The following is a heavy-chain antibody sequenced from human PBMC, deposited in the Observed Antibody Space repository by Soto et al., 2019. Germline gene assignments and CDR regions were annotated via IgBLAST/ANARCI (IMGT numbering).Heavy chain of an antibody. J-gene: IGHJ3*02. V-gene: IGHV4-59*01. D-gene: IGHD3-9*01. CDR3: ARGGYDILTGYSYHDAFDI. CDR1: GGSINYSY. Sequence: PSETLSLTCTVSGGSINYSYWTWIRQPPGKGLEWIGYISYTGSANYNPSLKSRVTISVDTSKNQFSLKLSSVTAADTAVYYCARGGYDILTGYSYHDAFDIWGQGTMVTVSS. CDR2: ISYTGSA.